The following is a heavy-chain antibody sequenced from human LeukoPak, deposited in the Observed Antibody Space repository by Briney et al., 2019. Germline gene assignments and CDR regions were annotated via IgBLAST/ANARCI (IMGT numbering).Heavy chain of an antibody. J-gene: IGHJ4*02. CDR1: GGSISSSSYY. Sequence: TSETLSLTRTVSGGSISSSSYYWGSIRQPPGKGLEWIGSIYYSGSTYYNPSLKSRVTISVDTSKNQFSLKLSSVTAADTAVYYCASPGELPFDCWGQGTLVTVSS. CDR2: IYYSGST. CDR3: ASPGELPFDC. D-gene: IGHD1-26*01. V-gene: IGHV4-39*01.